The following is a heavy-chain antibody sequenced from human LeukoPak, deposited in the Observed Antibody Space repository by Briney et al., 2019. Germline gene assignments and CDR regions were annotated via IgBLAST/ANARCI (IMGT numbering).Heavy chain of an antibody. CDR3: ARGRTPGSGYGVDY. CDR1: GYTFTCYY. J-gene: IGHJ4*02. CDR2: INPNINGT. V-gene: IGHV1-2*02. Sequence: ASVKVSCKASGYTFTCYYIHWVRQAPGQGLEWMGWINPNINGTNYAQKFQGRVTMTGDRSISTAYMELSRLRSDDTAVYYCARGRTPGSGYGVDYWGQGTVVTVSS. D-gene: IGHD6-25*01.